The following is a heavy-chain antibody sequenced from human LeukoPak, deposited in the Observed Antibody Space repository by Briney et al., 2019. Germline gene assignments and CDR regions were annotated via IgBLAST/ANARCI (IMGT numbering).Heavy chain of an antibody. CDR1: GFTFDDYA. J-gene: IGHJ4*02. D-gene: IGHD3-10*01. CDR2: ISWNSGSI. V-gene: IGHV3-9*01. Sequence: GRSLRLSCAASGFTFDDYAMHWVRQAPGKGLEWVSGISWNSGSIGYADSVKGRFTISRDNAKNSLYLQMNSLRAEDTALYDCAKGPAASYLGEYYFDYWGQGTLVTVSS. CDR3: AKGPAASYLGEYYFDY.